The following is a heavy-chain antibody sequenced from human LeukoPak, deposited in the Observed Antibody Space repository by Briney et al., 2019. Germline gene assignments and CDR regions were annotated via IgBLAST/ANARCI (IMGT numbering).Heavy chain of an antibody. CDR3: ARLYDAGLYGMDV. V-gene: IGHV3-13*01. D-gene: IGHD2/OR15-2a*01. CDR2: IGTAGDT. J-gene: IGHJ6*02. CDR1: GFTFSSYD. Sequence: GGSLRLSCAASGFTFSSYDMHWVRQAIGEGLEGVSAIGTAGDTYYPGSVKGRFTISRENAKNSLYLQMNSLRAGDTAVYYCARLYDAGLYGMDVWGQGTTVTVSS.